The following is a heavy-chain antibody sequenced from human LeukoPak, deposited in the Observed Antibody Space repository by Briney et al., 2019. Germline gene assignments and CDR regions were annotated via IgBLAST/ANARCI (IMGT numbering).Heavy chain of an antibody. CDR1: GFTFSSYG. CDR3: AKGPSVVATMKAFDI. V-gene: IGHV3-30*18. D-gene: IGHD5-12*01. Sequence: GSLRLSCAASGFTFSSYGMHWVRQAPGKGLEGVAVISYDGSNKYYADSVKGRFTISRDNSKNTLYLQMNSLRAEDTAVYYCAKGPSVVATMKAFDIWGQGTMVTVSS. J-gene: IGHJ3*02. CDR2: ISYDGSNK.